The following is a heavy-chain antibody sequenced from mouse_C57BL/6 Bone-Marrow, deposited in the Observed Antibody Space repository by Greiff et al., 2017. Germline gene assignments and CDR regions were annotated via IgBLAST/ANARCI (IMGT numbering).Heavy chain of an antibody. CDR1: GFTFSDYG. Sequence: EVKLLESGGGLVKPGGSLKLSCAASGFTFSDYGMHWVRQAPEKGLEWVAYISRGSSTIYYADTVKGRFTISRDNAKNTLLLQMTSLRSEDTAMYYCARRGVYGSSAWFAYWGQGTLVTVSA. J-gene: IGHJ3*01. CDR2: ISRGSSTI. D-gene: IGHD1-1*01. V-gene: IGHV5-17*01. CDR3: ARRGVYGSSAWFAY.